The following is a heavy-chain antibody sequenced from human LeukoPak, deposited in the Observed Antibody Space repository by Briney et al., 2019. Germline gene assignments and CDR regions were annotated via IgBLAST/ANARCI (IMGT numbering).Heavy chain of an antibody. CDR3: ARLNDGFYLDY. J-gene: IGHJ4*02. CDR2: IYPGDSDT. CDR1: GYTFTSYW. Sequence: GESLKISCKGSGYTFTSYWTGWVRQMPGKGLEWMGIIYPGDSDTRYSPSFQGQVTISADKSITTAYLQWSSLKVSDTAMYYCARLNDGFYLDYWGQGTLVTVSS. D-gene: IGHD5-24*01. V-gene: IGHV5-51*01.